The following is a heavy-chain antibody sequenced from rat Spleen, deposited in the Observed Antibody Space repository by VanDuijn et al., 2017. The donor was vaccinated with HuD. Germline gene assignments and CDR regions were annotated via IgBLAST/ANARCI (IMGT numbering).Heavy chain of an antibody. CDR2: ITNTGGST. J-gene: IGHJ2*01. Sequence: EVQLVESGGGLVQPGRSLKLSCVASGFTFSSYWMYWIRQAPGKGLEWVASITNTGGSTYYPDSVKGRFPISRDNAKSTRYLQMDSLRSEDTATYYCARYRITTGFYWGQGVMVTVSS. D-gene: IGHD1-4*01. CDR3: ARYRITTGFY. CDR1: GFTFSSYW. V-gene: IGHV5-31*01.